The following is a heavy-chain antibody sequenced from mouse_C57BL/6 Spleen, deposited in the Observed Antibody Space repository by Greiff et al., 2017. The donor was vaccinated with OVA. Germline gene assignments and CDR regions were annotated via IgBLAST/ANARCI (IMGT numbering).Heavy chain of an antibody. CDR1: GFTFSSYA. D-gene: IGHD2-2*01. CDR2: ISDGGSYT. CDR3: ARDKGVTTNFDV. J-gene: IGHJ1*03. V-gene: IGHV5-4*01. Sequence: EVQLVESGGGLVKPGGSLKLSCAASGFTFSSYAMSWVRQTPEKRLEWVATISDGGSYTYYPDNVKGRFTISRDNAKNNLYLQMSHLKSEDTAMYYCARDKGVTTNFDVWGTGTTVTVSS.